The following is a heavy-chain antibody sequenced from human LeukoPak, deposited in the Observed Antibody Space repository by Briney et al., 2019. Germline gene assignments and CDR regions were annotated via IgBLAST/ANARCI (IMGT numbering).Heavy chain of an antibody. J-gene: IGHJ4*02. Sequence: AAXKVSCKGSGYTFTSYDINWVRQAPGQGVEWMGGMNPTSSNTAYAPTFPSRVTMTRNTSIPTAYMHLSSLRSEDTAVYYCARGITIVRGVIAYYWGQGTLVTVSS. D-gene: IGHD3-10*01. CDR1: GYTFTSYD. CDR3: ARGITIVRGVIAYY. CDR2: MNPTSSNT. V-gene: IGHV1-8*01.